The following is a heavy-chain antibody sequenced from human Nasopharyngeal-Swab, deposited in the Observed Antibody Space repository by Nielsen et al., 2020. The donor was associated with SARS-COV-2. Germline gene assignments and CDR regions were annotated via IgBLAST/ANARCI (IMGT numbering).Heavy chain of an antibody. J-gene: IGHJ4*02. CDR1: GFTFSSYA. CDR3: ARGVGAYGSGPLFDY. D-gene: IGHD3-10*01. Sequence: GESLKISCAASGFTFSSYAMSWVRQAPGKGLEWVSAISGSGGSIYYADSVKGRFTISRDNAKNSLYLQMNSLRAEDTAVYYCARGVGAYGSGPLFDYWGQGTLVTVSS. V-gene: IGHV3-23*01. CDR2: ISGSGGSI.